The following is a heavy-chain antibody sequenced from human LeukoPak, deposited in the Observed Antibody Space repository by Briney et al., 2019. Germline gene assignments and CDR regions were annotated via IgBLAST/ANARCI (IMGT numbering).Heavy chain of an antibody. D-gene: IGHD2-2*01. CDR2: ISYDGSNK. J-gene: IGHJ4*02. V-gene: IGHV3-30-3*01. Sequence: PGGSLRLSCAASGFTFSSYAMHWVRQAPGKGLEWVAVISYDGSNKYYADSVKGRFTISRDNSKNTLYLQMNSLRAEDTAVYYCARGRQYQLHDYWGQGTLVTVSS. CDR3: ARGRQYQLHDY. CDR1: GFTFSSYA.